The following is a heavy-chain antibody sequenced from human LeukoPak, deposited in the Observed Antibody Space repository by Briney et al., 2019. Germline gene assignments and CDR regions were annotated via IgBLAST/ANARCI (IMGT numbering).Heavy chain of an antibody. CDR1: GFTFSSYA. Sequence: PPGGSLRLSCAASGFTFSSYAMHWVRQAPGKGLEWVAVISYDGSNKYYADSVKGRFTISRDNSKNTLYLQMNSLRAEDTAVYYCARDLRAGRVASHPDYSGQGTLVTAYS. CDR3: ARDLRAGRVASHPDY. V-gene: IGHV3-30*04. D-gene: IGHD5-12*01. CDR2: ISYDGSNK. J-gene: IGHJ4*02.